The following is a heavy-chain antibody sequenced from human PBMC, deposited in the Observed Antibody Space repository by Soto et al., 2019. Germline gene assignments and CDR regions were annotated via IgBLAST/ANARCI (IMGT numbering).Heavy chain of an antibody. Sequence: PSETLSLTCVVYGGSFSGYYWSWIRQSPGKGLEWIGGINYRGSTNYNPSLESRGTISVDTSKNQFSLKLPSVTAADTAMYYCARNGICNSTTCRVGNWFDPWGQGTLVTVSS. D-gene: IGHD2-2*01. V-gene: IGHV4-34*01. CDR1: GGSFSGYY. CDR2: INYRGST. J-gene: IGHJ5*01. CDR3: ARNGICNSTTCRVGNWFDP.